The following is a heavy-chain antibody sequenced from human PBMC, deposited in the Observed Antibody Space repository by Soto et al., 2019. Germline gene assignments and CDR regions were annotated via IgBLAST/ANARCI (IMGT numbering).Heavy chain of an antibody. J-gene: IGHJ6*02. Sequence: SGPTLVNPTQTLTLTCTFSGFSLSTSGVGVGWIRQPPGKALEWLALIYWDDDKRYSPSLKSRLTITKDTSKSQVVLTMTNMDPVDTATYYCARIYWGPSSWYRYYYYGMDVWGQGTTVTVSS. D-gene: IGHD6-13*01. V-gene: IGHV2-5*02. CDR1: GFSLSTSGVG. CDR3: ARIYWGPSSWYRYYYYGMDV. CDR2: IYWDDDK.